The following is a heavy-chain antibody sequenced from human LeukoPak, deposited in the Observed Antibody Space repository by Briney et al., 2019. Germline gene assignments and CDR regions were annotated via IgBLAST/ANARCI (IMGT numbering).Heavy chain of an antibody. Sequence: GGSLRLSCAASGFIFSSYAMNWVRQAPGKGLEWVAVISGGGSTTIYADSVKGRFTISRDDSKKTLYLQMNSLRAEDTAVYYCARVRTMWSYYGMDVWGQGTTVIVSS. CDR2: ISGGGSTT. J-gene: IGHJ6*02. CDR3: ARVRTMWSYYGMDV. CDR1: GFIFSSYA. V-gene: IGHV3-23*01. D-gene: IGHD3-10*01.